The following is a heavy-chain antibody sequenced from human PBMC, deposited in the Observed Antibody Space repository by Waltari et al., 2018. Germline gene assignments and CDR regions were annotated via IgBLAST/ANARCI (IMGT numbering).Heavy chain of an antibody. CDR2: ISSRGTNL. CDR1: EFSLSFYI. V-gene: IGHV3-21*02. Sequence: EIQLVESGGGLVESGGSLRLSCAGSEFSLSFYIINWVRQAPGKGLEWVSSISSRGTNLFYADSVKGRFTISRDDAKNSVDLQMNSLRVEDMAVYYCVRIGVGFGMDDWGQGTTVTVSS. D-gene: IGHD1-26*01. CDR3: VRIGVGFGMDD. J-gene: IGHJ6*02.